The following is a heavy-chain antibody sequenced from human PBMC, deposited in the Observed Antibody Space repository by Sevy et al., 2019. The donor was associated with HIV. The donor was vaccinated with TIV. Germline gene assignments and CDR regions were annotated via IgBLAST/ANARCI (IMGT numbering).Heavy chain of an antibody. CDR1: GFTFSSYS. D-gene: IGHD1-26*01. CDR2: ISSSSSTI. Sequence: GGSLRLSCAASGFTFSSYSMNWVRQAPGEGLEWVSYISSSSSTIYYADSVKGRFTISRDNAKNSLYLQMNSLRDEDTAVYYCARDRSRYGGPAFDYWGQGTLVTVSS. V-gene: IGHV3-48*02. J-gene: IGHJ4*02. CDR3: ARDRSRYGGPAFDY.